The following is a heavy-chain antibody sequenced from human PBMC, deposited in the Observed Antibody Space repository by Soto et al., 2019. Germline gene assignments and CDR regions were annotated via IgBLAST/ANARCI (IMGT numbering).Heavy chain of an antibody. Sequence: GGSLRLSCAASGFTFSSYAMHWVRQAPGKGLEWVAVISYDGSNKYYADSVKGRFTISRGNSKNTLYLQMNSLRAEDTAVYYCARRTRYDSSGYPYYFDYWGQGTLVTVSS. CDR1: GFTFSSYA. CDR2: ISYDGSNK. D-gene: IGHD3-22*01. V-gene: IGHV3-30-3*01. J-gene: IGHJ4*02. CDR3: ARRTRYDSSGYPYYFDY.